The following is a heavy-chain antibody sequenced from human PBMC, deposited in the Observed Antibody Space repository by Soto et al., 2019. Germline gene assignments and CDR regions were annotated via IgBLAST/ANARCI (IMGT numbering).Heavy chain of an antibody. V-gene: IGHV4-34*01. J-gene: IGHJ6*02. D-gene: IGHD3-22*01. CDR3: ARGRNYYDSSGYYSSYYYCGMDV. Sequence: SETLSLTCAVYCGSFSGYYWSWIRQPPGKGLEWIGEINHSGSTNYNPSLKSRVTISVDTSKNQFSLKLSSVTAADTAVYYCARGRNYYDSSGYYSSYYYCGMDVWGQGTTVTVSS. CDR2: INHSGST. CDR1: CGSFSGYY.